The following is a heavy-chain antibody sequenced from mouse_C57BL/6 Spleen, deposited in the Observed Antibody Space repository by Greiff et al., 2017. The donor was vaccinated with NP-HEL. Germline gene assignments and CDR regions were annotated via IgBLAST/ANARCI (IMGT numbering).Heavy chain of an antibody. D-gene: IGHD2-1*01. CDR2: IHPNSGST. V-gene: IGHV1-64*01. CDR1: GYTFTSYW. CDR3: AREGDYGNHFDY. J-gene: IGHJ2*01. Sequence: VQLQQPGAELVKPGASVKLSCKASGYTFTSYWMHWVKQRPGQGLEWIGMIHPNSGSTNYNEKFKSKATLTVDKSSSTAYMQLSSLTSEDAAVYYSAREGDYGNHFDYWGQGTTLTVSS.